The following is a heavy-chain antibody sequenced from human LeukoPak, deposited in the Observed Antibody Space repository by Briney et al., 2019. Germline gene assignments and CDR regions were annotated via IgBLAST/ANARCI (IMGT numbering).Heavy chain of an antibody. CDR2: IDYSGST. J-gene: IGHJ3*02. CDR1: GGTISRYF. CDR3: ARDRRRELLHAFDI. Sequence: SETLSLTCTVSGGTISRYFWSCIRQPPGKGLEWIAYIDYSGSTNYNPSLKSRLTISLDASKNQFSLKLSSVTAADTAVYYCARDRRRELLHAFDIWGQGTMVTVSS. V-gene: IGHV4-59*01. D-gene: IGHD1-26*01.